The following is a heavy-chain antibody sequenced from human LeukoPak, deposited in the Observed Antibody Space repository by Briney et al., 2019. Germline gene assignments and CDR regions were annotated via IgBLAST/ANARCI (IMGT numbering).Heavy chain of an antibody. CDR1: GGSISSSSYY. D-gene: IGHD6-13*01. CDR3: ARDGYSSSWYPALAKNYYFDY. J-gene: IGHJ4*02. Sequence: PSETLSLTCTVSGGSISSSSYYWGWIRQPPGKGLEWIGSIYYSGSTYYNPSLKSRVTISVDTSKNQFSLKLGSVTAADTAVYYCARDGYSSSWYPALAKNYYFDYWGQGTLVTVSS. CDR2: IYYSGST. V-gene: IGHV4-39*07.